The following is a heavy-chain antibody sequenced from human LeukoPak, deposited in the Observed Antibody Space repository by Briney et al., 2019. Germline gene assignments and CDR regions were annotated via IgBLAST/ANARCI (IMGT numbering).Heavy chain of an antibody. D-gene: IGHD3-22*01. CDR3: ANGLYDSSGSPNYYYYMDV. CDR1: GFIFSSYA. CDR2: ISGSGSST. V-gene: IGHV3-23*01. Sequence: PGGSLRLSCAASGFIFSSYAMSWVRQAPGKGLEWVSAISGSGSSTYYADSVKGRFTISRDNSKNTLYLQMNSLRAEDTAVYYCANGLYDSSGSPNYYYYMDVWGKGTTVTVSS. J-gene: IGHJ6*03.